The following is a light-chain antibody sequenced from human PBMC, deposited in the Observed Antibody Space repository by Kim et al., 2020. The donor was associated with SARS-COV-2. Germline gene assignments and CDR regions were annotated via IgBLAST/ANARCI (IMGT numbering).Light chain of an antibody. CDR3: QQYKNWPPYT. CDR2: GAS. V-gene: IGKV3-15*01. CDR1: ESVSSY. J-gene: IGKJ2*01. Sequence: VSPGERAPLSCRASESVSSYLAWYQQKPGQAPRLLIYGASTRATSIPARFSGSGSGTEFTLTISSLQSEDFAVYYCQQYKNWPPYTFGQGTKLEI.